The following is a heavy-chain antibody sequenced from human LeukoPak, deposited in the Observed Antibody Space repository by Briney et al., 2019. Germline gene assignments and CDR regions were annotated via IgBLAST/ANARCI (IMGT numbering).Heavy chain of an antibody. CDR2: IYSSEST. D-gene: IGHD3-10*01. J-gene: IGHJ4*02. Sequence: SETLSLTCTVSGGSISRTSYFWAWIRQPPGKGLEWIGGIYSSESTYYNPSPKSRVTISVDTSKNHFSLRLSSVTAADTAVYYCGGGSGSYYNPFDYWGQGTLVTVSS. CDR1: GGSISRTSYF. CDR3: GGGSGSYYNPFDY. V-gene: IGHV4-39*02.